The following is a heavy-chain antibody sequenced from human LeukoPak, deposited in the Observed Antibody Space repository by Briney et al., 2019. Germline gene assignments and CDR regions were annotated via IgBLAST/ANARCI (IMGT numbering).Heavy chain of an antibody. CDR3: ARLDTYYYDSSGYPDY. J-gene: IGHJ4*02. Sequence: ASVKVSCKASGYSFTDKYMHWVRQAPGQGLGWMGWINTNTGNPTYAQGFTGRFVFSLDTSVSTAYLQISSLKAEDTAVYYCARLDTYYYDSSGYPDYWGQGTLVTVSS. CDR2: INTNTGNP. V-gene: IGHV7-4-1*02. CDR1: GYSFTDKY. D-gene: IGHD3-22*01.